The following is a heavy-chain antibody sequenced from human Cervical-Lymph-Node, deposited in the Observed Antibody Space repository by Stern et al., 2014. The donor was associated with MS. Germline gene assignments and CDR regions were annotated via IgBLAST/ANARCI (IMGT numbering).Heavy chain of an antibody. CDR3: ARVNGGNSDWFDP. CDR1: GYMFASNW. Sequence: VQLVESGAEVKKPGESLKISCKASGYMFASNWIGWVRQIPGKGLEWMGIIDSCDPNTISIRSSQRQFTISVDKSTSTAYLQWSSLKASDTAMYYCARVNGGNSDWFDPWGQGTLVTVSS. J-gene: IGHJ5*02. CDR2: IDSCDPNT. V-gene: IGHV5-51*01. D-gene: IGHD4-23*01.